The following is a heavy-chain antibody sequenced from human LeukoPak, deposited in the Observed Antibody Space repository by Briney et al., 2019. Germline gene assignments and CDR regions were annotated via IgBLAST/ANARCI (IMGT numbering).Heavy chain of an antibody. J-gene: IGHJ4*02. CDR2: ISSSSSYI. D-gene: IGHD4-17*01. CDR1: GFTFSSYS. CDR3: ARASLMTTVTRSGGGFDY. V-gene: IGHV3-21*01. Sequence: GGSLRLSCAASGFTFSSYSMNWVRQAPGKGLEWVSSISSSSSYIYYADSVKGRFTISRDNAKNSLYLQMNSLRAEDTAVYYCARASLMTTVTRSGGGFDYWGQGTLVTVSS.